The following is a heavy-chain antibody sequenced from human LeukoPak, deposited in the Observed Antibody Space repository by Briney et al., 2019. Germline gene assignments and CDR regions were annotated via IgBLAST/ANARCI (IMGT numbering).Heavy chain of an antibody. CDR3: AKGGLRGSFDP. J-gene: IGHJ5*02. Sequence: GGSLRLSCAASGFTFSSYAMNWVRQAPGKGLEWVAGISSGDRTFHAESVKGRFTISRDKSKDTLYLQMNSLRAEDTAVYYCAKGGLRGSFDPWGQGTLVTVSS. CDR1: GFTFSSYA. CDR2: ISSGDRT. V-gene: IGHV3-23*01.